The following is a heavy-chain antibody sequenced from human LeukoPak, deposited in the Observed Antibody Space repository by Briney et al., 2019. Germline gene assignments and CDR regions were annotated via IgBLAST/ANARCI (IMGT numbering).Heavy chain of an antibody. J-gene: IGHJ4*02. CDR3: ARDAGSRGIDY. Sequence: ASVKVSCKASGGTFSSYAISWVRQAPGQGLEWMGWISAYNGNTNFAQKLQGRVTMTTETSTSTVYMELRSLRSDDTAVYYCARDAGSRGIDYWGQGTLVTVSS. D-gene: IGHD3-16*01. CDR1: GGTFSSYA. CDR2: ISAYNGNT. V-gene: IGHV1-18*01.